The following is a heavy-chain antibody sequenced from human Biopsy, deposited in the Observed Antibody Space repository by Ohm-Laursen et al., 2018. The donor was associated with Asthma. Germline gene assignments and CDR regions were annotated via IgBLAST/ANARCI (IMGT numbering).Heavy chain of an antibody. D-gene: IGHD2-2*01. V-gene: IGHV1-69*13. CDR3: ARKAGSCISRTCYSLDF. CDR2: TNSVFGTT. Sequence: VKISCKSLGGTFNTYVIGWVRQAPGQGLEWMGGTNSVFGTTTYPQKFQDRVTITADDSMSTVYMELSSLRSEDTAVYYCARKAGSCISRTCYSLDFWGQGTLVTVSS. CDR1: GGTFNTYV. J-gene: IGHJ4*02.